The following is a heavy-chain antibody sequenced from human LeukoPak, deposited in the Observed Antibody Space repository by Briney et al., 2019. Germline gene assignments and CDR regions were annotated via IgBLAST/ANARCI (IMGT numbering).Heavy chain of an antibody. CDR1: GGTFSSYA. V-gene: IGHV1-69*13. J-gene: IGHJ4*02. D-gene: IGHD6-6*01. CDR3: ARDLSYSSSFFDY. Sequence: SVTVSCKASGGTFSSYAISWVRQAPGQGLEWMGGIIPIFGTANYAQKFQGRVTITADESTSTAYMELSSLRSEDTAVYYCARDLSYSSSFFDYWGQGTLVTVSS. CDR2: IIPIFGTA.